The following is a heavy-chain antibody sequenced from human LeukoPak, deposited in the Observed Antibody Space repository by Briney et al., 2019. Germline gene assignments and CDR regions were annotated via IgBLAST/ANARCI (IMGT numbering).Heavy chain of an antibody. CDR2: ITSRTSTI. D-gene: IGHD4-17*01. CDR1: GFTFSHYA. V-gene: IGHV3-48*04. Sequence: GGSLRLSCAASGFTFSHYAMNWVRQAPGKGLEWVSYITSRTSTIYYADSVKGRFTVSRDNAKNSLYLQMNSLRAEDTAVYYCARDYYGDKFDYWGQGTLVTVSS. CDR3: ARDYYGDKFDY. J-gene: IGHJ4*02.